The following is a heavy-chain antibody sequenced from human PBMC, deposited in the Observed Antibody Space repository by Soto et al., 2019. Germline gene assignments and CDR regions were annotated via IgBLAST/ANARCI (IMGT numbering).Heavy chain of an antibody. V-gene: IGHV3-30-3*01. CDR2: ISFDGTKK. CDR1: GFTFNIYA. CDR3: AREDDYGYRYINYGLDV. D-gene: IGHD4-17*01. J-gene: IGHJ6*02. Sequence: GGSLRLSCAAPGFTFNIYALHWVRQAPGKGMEWVAVISFDGTKKYYSDSVKGRFTISRDNLKNTLYLQMNNLRVEDAALYFCAREDDYGYRYINYGLDVWGQGTTVTVSS.